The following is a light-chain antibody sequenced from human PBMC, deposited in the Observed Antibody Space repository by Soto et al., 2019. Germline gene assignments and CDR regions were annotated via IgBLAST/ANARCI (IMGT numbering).Light chain of an antibody. V-gene: IGLV2-14*01. CDR3: SLFTTTNTWV. CDR2: EVT. Sequence: QSALTQPTSVSGSPGQSITISCTGTSSDVGSYDFVSWFQQHPGKAPKLMIYEVTNRPSGVSYRFSGSKSGNTASLTISGLQAEDEADYYCSLFTTTNTWVFGGGTKLTVL. J-gene: IGLJ3*02. CDR1: SSDVGSYDF.